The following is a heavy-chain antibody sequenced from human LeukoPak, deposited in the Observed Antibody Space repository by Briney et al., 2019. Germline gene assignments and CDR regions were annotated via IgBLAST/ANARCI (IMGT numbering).Heavy chain of an antibody. V-gene: IGHV1-2*06. J-gene: IGHJ4*02. CDR3: RYAEYCSGGSCYPFDY. CDR1: GYTFTGYY. Sequence: ASVKVSCKASGYTFTGYYMHWVRQAPGQGLEWMGRINPNSGGTNYAQKFQGRVTMTRDTSISTAYMELSRLRSDDTAVYYCRYAEYCSGGSCYPFDYWGQGTLVTVSS. D-gene: IGHD2-15*01. CDR2: INPNSGGT.